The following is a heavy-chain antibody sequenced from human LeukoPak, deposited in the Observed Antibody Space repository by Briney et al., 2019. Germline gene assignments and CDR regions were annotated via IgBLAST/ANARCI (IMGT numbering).Heavy chain of an antibody. CDR1: GYTFTSYG. CDR3: AKGWLVPGLRGGRDAFDI. Sequence: ASVKVSCKASGYTFTSYGISWVRQAPGQGLEWMGWINPNSGGTNYAQKFQGRVTMTRDTSISTAYMELSRLRSDDTAVYYCAKGWLVPGLRGGRDAFDIWGQGTMVTVSS. D-gene: IGHD6-19*01. V-gene: IGHV1-2*02. CDR2: INPNSGGT. J-gene: IGHJ3*02.